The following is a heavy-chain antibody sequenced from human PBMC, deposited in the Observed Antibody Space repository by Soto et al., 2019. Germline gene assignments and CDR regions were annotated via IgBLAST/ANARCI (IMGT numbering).Heavy chain of an antibody. CDR2: ISWDGGST. D-gene: IGHD3-22*01. J-gene: IGHJ4*02. CDR1: GFTFDDYA. CDR3: AKDNHYDSSEGYFDY. Sequence: GGSLRLSCAASGFTFDDYAMHWVRQAPGKGLEWVSLISWDGGSTYYADSVKGRFTISRDNSKNSLYLQMNSLRAEDTALYYCAKDNHYDSSEGYFDYWGQGTLVTVSS. V-gene: IGHV3-43D*04.